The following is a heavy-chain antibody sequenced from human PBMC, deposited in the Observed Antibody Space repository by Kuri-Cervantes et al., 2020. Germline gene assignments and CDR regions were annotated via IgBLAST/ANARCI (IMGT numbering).Heavy chain of an antibody. CDR1: GFTFSSYS. V-gene: IGHV3-21*01. CDR2: ISSSSSYI. J-gene: IGHJ4*02. CDR3: AREYSSGWYFDD. D-gene: IGHD6-19*01. Sequence: GGSLRLSCAASGFTFSSYSMNWVRQAPGKGLEWVSSISSSSSYIYYADSVKGRFTISRDNAKNSLYLQMNSLRAEDTAVYYCAREYSSGWYFDDWGQGTLVTVSS.